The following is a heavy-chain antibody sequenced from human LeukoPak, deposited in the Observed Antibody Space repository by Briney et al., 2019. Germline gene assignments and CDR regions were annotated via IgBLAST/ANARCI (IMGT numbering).Heavy chain of an antibody. CDR3: ARAGVVVTAMALDY. CDR2: INPNSGGT. Sequence: ASVKVSCKASGYTFTGYYMHWVRQAPGQGLEWMGWINPNSGGTNYAQKFQGRITMTRDTSISTAYMELSRLRSDDTAVYYCARAGVVVTAMALDYWGQGTLVTVSS. CDR1: GYTFTGYY. J-gene: IGHJ4*02. D-gene: IGHD2-21*02. V-gene: IGHV1-2*02.